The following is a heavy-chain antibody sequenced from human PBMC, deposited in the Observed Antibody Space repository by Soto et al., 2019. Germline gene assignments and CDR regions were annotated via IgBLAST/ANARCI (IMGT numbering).Heavy chain of an antibody. J-gene: IGHJ6*02. CDR1: GFTFSSYW. CDR2: IKQDGSEK. D-gene: IGHD3-3*01. Sequence: PGGFLRLSCAASGFTFSSYWMSWVRQAPGKGLEWVANIKQDGSEKYYVDSVKGRFTISRDNAKNSLYLQMNSLRAEDTAVYYCARDSSLHYDFWSGYYEGPYYYYGMDVWGQGTTVTVSS. V-gene: IGHV3-7*01. CDR3: ARDSSLHYDFWSGYYEGPYYYYGMDV.